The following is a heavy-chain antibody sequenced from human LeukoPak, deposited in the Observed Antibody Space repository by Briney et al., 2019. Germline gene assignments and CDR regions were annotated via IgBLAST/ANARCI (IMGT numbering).Heavy chain of an antibody. V-gene: IGHV4-59*01. Sequence: SETLSLTCTVSGASINNYYWSWVRQPPLKGLEWIGYIYSTGDTSYNPSLESRVSISMDTSKNHFSLEITSVAAADTAVYYCARGSRVYDRSGFHTWHDYWGHGTLVTVSS. CDR1: GASINNYY. D-gene: IGHD3-22*01. J-gene: IGHJ4*03. CDR3: ARGSRVYDRSGFHTWHDY. CDR2: IYSTGDT.